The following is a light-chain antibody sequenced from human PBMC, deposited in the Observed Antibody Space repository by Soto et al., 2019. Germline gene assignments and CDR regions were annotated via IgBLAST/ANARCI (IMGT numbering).Light chain of an antibody. V-gene: IGKV3-15*01. Sequence: ERVMTQSPATLSLSPGETATLSCWASQSVSTNLAWYQQRPGQAPRLLISGAFLRATGVPARFSGSGSGTEFTLTINNLQSEDFAVYYCQQYNSWPPLTFCGGTKVEMK. CDR2: GAF. CDR3: QQYNSWPPLT. J-gene: IGKJ4*01. CDR1: QSVSTN.